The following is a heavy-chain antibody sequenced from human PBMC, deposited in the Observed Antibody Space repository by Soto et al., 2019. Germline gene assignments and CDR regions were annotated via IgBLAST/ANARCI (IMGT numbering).Heavy chain of an antibody. D-gene: IGHD2-2*01. CDR1: GGTFNTYT. V-gene: IGHV1-69*02. CDR2: IIPMLTVT. J-gene: IGHJ3*01. Sequence: QVHLIQSGAEVKKPGSSVKVSCKAAGGTFNTYTLFWVRQAPGHGLEWMGRIIPMLTVTNSAQKFQGRLILTAVKSTGTAFLELTSLRSDDTAVYYCSTGSWSAETFDVWRQGTMVTVSS. CDR3: STGSWSAETFDV.